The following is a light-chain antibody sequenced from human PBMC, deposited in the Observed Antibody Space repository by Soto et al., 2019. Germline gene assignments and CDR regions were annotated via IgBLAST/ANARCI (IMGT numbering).Light chain of an antibody. J-gene: IGLJ2*01. CDR1: SSDVGGYNY. Sequence: QSALTQPASVSGSPGQSITISCTGTSSDVGGYNYVSWYQQHPGKAPKLMIYEVSERPSGVPDRFSASKSGNTASLTVSGLQAEDEADYYCSSYAGSNNLVFGGGTKLTVL. CDR3: SSYAGSNNLV. V-gene: IGLV2-8*01. CDR2: EVS.